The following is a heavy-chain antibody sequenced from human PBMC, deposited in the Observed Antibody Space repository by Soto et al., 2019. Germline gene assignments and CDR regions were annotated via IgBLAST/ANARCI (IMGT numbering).Heavy chain of an antibody. CDR1: GGSISSYY. V-gene: IGHV4-59*01. D-gene: IGHD3-3*01. CDR3: ASSPMSGYYYYYGMDV. J-gene: IGHJ6*02. Sequence: PSETLSLTCTVSGGSISSYYWSWIRRPPGKGLEWIGYIYYSGSTNYNPSLKSRVTISVDTPKNQFSLKLSSVTAADTAVYYCASSPMSGYYYYYGMDVWGQGTTVTVSS. CDR2: IYYSGST.